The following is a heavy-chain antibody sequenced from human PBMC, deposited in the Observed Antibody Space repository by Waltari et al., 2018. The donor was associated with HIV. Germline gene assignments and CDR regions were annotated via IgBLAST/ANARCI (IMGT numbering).Heavy chain of an antibody. CDR1: GGSFSGYY. J-gene: IGHJ3*01. Sequence: QVQLQQWGAGLLKPSETLSLTCAVYGGSFSGYYWSWIRQPPGKGLEWIGEINHSGSTNYNPSLKSRVTISVDTSKNQFSLKLSSVTAADTAVYYCARGLFKYSSGWLAWGQGTMVTVSS. CDR2: INHSGST. CDR3: ARGLFKYSSGWLA. V-gene: IGHV4-34*01. D-gene: IGHD6-19*01.